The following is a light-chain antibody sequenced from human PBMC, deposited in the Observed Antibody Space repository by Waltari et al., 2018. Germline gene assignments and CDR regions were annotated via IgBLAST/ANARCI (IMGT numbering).Light chain of an antibody. V-gene: IGLV2-14*03. CDR2: DVP. CDR3: GSYTAGSALYV. CDR1: ISDIGSYEY. J-gene: IGLJ1*01. Sequence: QSAPSQPASVSGSPGQSITISCTGAISDIGSYEYVSWYQQHPGRVPRLIIFDVPKRPSGVSSRFSGSKSANTASLTISGLQAEDEADYYCGSYTAGSALYVLGTGT.